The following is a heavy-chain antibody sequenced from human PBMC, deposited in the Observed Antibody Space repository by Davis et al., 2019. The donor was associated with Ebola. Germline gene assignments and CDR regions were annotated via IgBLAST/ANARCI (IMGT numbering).Heavy chain of an antibody. Sequence: GESLKISCAASGFTFSNSAMTWVRQAPGKGLEWVSRISGNGDKTYYTDSVKGRFTISRDNSKSTLYLQLTSLRAEDTALYYCVKDEGDFYTDYPDYWGQGTLVTVST. D-gene: IGHD2-21*02. CDR3: VKDEGDFYTDYPDY. J-gene: IGHJ4*02. CDR1: GFTFSNSA. V-gene: IGHV3-23*01. CDR2: ISGNGDKT.